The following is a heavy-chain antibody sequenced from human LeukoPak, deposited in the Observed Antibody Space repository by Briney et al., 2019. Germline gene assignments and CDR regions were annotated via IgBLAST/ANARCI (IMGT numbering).Heavy chain of an antibody. V-gene: IGHV3-53*01. CDR1: GFTVNNNY. CDR2: IYGDGST. D-gene: IGHD3-22*01. CDR3: ARDRDRAFDI. J-gene: IGHJ3*02. Sequence: GGSLRLSCAASGFTVNNNYMNWVRQAPGKGLEWVSGIYGDGSTYYADSVKGRFTISRDNAKNSLYLQMNSLRDDDTAVYYCARDRDRAFDIWGQGTMVTVSS.